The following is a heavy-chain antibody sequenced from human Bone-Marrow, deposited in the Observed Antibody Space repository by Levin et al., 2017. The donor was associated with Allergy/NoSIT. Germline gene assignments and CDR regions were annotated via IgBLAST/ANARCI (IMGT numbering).Heavy chain of an antibody. J-gene: IGHJ5*02. D-gene: IGHD5-12*01. Sequence: GGSLRLSCAASGFTFSTYAMHWVRQTPGKGLEWVAVISDDGNNQYFGESVKGRFTISRDNSNNTLYLQMNSLRVDDSAIYYCAREKWLSWGQGALVTVSS. CDR2: ISDDGNNQ. CDR1: GFTFSTYA. V-gene: IGHV3-30-3*01. CDR3: AREKWLS.